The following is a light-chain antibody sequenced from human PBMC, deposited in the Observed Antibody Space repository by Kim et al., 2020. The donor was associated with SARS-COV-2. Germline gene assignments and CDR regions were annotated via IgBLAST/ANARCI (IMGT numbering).Light chain of an antibody. CDR1: SSNVGRHF. V-gene: IGLV1-44*01. J-gene: IGLJ3*02. CDR3: ATWDVSLNGWV. Sequence: GQRLPITSSGSSSNVGRHFVNWSQQLPGTAPKVFVYNDNQRPSGVPDRFSGSRSGTSASLAISGLQSEDEADYYCATWDVSLNGWVFGGGTQLTVL. CDR2: NDN.